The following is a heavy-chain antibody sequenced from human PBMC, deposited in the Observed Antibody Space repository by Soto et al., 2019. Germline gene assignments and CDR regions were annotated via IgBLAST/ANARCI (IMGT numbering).Heavy chain of an antibody. CDR1: GFTFSGYA. D-gene: IGHD4-17*01. J-gene: IGHJ6*02. Sequence: PGGSLRLSCAASGFTFSGYAMSWVRQAPGKGLEWVSAISGSGGSTYYADSVKGRFTISRDNSKNTLYLQMNSLRAEDTAVYYCAKDLTTVTTRTGMDVWGQGTTVTVSS. CDR3: AKDLTTVTTRTGMDV. CDR2: ISGSGGST. V-gene: IGHV3-23*01.